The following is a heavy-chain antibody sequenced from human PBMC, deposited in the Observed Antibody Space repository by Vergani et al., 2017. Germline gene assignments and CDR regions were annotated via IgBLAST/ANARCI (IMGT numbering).Heavy chain of an antibody. J-gene: IGHJ5*02. CDR3: ARLGYCSGGSCYGLLNWFDP. Sequence: QLQLQESGPGLVKPSETLSLTCTVSGGSISSSSYYWGWIRQPPGKGLEWIGSIYYSGSTYYNPSLKSRVTISVDTSKNQFSLKRSSVTAADTAVYYCARLGYCSGGSCYGLLNWFDPWGQGTLVTVSS. CDR1: GGSISSSSYY. V-gene: IGHV4-39*01. D-gene: IGHD2-15*01. CDR2: IYYSGST.